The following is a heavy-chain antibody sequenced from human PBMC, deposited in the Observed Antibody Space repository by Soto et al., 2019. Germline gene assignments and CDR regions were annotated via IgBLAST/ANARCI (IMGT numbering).Heavy chain of an antibody. D-gene: IGHD6-19*01. Sequence: SVTPAAYGSSVSGYQWGWIRQPPGKGLEWIGEINHSGSTNYNPSLKSRVTISVDTSKNQFSLKLSSVTAADTAVYYCARGRTVAGFFFFYRMDVWGHVPTFTVS. J-gene: IGHJ6*02. CDR2: INHSGST. CDR1: GSSVSGYQ. V-gene: IGHV4-34*01. CDR3: ARGRTVAGFFFFYRMDV.